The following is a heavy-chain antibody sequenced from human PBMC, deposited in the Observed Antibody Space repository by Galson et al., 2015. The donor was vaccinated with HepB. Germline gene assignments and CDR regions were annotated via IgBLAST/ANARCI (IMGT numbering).Heavy chain of an antibody. CDR2: ISSSSSYT. V-gene: IGHV3-11*06. J-gene: IGHJ4*02. CDR3: ARDSDGSGSSDY. D-gene: IGHD3-10*01. CDR1: GFTFSDYY. Sequence: SLRLSCAASGFTFSDYYMSWIRQAPGKGLEWVSYISSSSSYTNYADSVKGRFTISRDNAKNSLYLQMNSLRAEDTAVYYCARDSDGSGSSDYWGQGTLVTVSS.